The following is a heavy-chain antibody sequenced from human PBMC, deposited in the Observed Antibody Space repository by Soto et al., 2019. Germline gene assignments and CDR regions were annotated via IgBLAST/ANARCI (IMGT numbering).Heavy chain of an antibody. Sequence: SETLSLTCTVSSGFISSGDYYWSLICQSPGKGLEWIGYVHFSGSAYYNPSLKSRLSISVDTSKNQFSLRLTSMTASDAAVYYCARASSLGGYCMTFDYCGQGLQVTVST. CDR3: ARASSLGGYCMTFDY. V-gene: IGHV4-30-4*01. D-gene: IGHD3-10*01. CDR2: VHFSGSA. CDR1: SGFISSGDYY. J-gene: IGHJ4*02.